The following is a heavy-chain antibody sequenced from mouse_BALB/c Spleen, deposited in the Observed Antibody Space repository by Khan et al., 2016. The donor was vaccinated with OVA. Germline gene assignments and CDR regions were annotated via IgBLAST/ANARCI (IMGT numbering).Heavy chain of an antibody. Sequence: EVQLVETGPGLVKPSQSLSLTCTVTGYSITSGYAWNWIRQFPGNKLEWMGYISYSGGTSSNPSLKSRISFTRDTSKNQFFLQLNSVTTEDTATYYCARGNDYGYYFDYWGQGTTLTVSS. CDR3: ARGNDYGYYFDY. V-gene: IGHV3-2*02. CDR2: ISYSGGT. CDR1: GYSITSGYA. J-gene: IGHJ2*01. D-gene: IGHD1-1*01.